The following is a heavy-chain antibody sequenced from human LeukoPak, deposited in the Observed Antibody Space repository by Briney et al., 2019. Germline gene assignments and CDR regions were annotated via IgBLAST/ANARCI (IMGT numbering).Heavy chain of an antibody. CDR2: MNPNNGNT. J-gene: IGHJ5*02. Sequence: ASVTVSCKASGFTFTSYDINWVRQASGQGLEWMGWMNPNNGNTGYAQKFQGRVTMTRDTSISTACMELRGLRSDDTAVYYCVRDREGVAISVNYWFDPWGQGTLVTVSS. CDR1: GFTFTSYD. D-gene: IGHD3-10*01. CDR3: VRDREGVAISVNYWFDP. V-gene: IGHV1-8*01.